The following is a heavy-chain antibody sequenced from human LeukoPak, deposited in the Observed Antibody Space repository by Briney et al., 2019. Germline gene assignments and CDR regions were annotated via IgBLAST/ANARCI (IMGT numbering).Heavy chain of an antibody. CDR3: AREGRESTGFGY. D-gene: IGHD3-10*01. CDR2: IKQGGSEK. Sequence: SGGSLRLSCAASGFTFSNYWMSWVRQAPGKGLEWVANIKQGGSEKYYVDSVKGRFTISRDNAKNSLYLQMNSLRAEDTAVYYCAREGRESTGFGYWGQGTLVTVSS. J-gene: IGHJ4*02. V-gene: IGHV3-7*01. CDR1: GFTFSNYW.